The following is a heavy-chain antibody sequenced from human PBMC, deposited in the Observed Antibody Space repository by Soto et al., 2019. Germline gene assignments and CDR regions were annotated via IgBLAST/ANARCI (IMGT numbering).Heavy chain of an antibody. V-gene: IGHV1-3*04. Sequence: QVQLLQSGAEVKKPGASVKVSCKASGYTFTSLALHWMRQAPGQSLEWMGWINTDSGKTKYSQNFQGRVTFTSETSATTAYMELSSLRSEDTAMYYCARAGDRYGSEFRYLDYWGQGTLVTVSS. D-gene: IGHD5-18*01. J-gene: IGHJ4*02. CDR1: GYTFTSLA. CDR3: ARAGDRYGSEFRYLDY. CDR2: INTDSGKT.